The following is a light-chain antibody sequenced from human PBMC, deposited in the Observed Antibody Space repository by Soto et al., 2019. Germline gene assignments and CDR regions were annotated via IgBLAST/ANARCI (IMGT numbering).Light chain of an antibody. CDR1: QGISNY. J-gene: IGKJ1*01. V-gene: IGKV1-27*01. CDR3: QKYDSAPWT. CDR2: AAS. Sequence: DIQMTQSPSSLSASVRARVTITCRASQGISNYLAWYQQKPGKVPKLLIYAASTLQSGVPSRLSGSGSGTDFTLTISRVRPVDGETYYCQKYDSAPWTFGQGTKVEI.